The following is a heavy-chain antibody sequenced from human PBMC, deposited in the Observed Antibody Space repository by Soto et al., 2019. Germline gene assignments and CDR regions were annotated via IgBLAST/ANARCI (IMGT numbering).Heavy chain of an antibody. CDR2: FYYTEYTT. Sequence: SETLSLTCAVSGGSITSSSYSWGWVRQPPGKGLEWIATFYYTEYTTHYNPSLESRVTISIDTSKNQFSLILTSVTAADTAVYYCARLGGHCSSSSCFGFYVMDVWGQGTTVTVSS. D-gene: IGHD2-2*01. CDR3: ARLGGHCSSSSCFGFYVMDV. J-gene: IGHJ6*02. V-gene: IGHV4-39*01. CDR1: GGSITSSSYS.